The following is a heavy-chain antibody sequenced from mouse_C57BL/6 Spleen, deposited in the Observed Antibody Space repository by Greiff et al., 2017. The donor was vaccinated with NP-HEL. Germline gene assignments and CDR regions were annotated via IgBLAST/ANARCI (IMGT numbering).Heavy chain of an antibody. D-gene: IGHD2-4*01. Sequence: EVQLVESGPGLVKPSQSLSLTCSVTGYSITSGYYWNWIRQFPGNKLEWMGYISYDGSNNYNPSLKNRISITRDTSKNQFFLKLNSVTTEDTATYYCARNYDYDDQAWFAYWGQGTLVTVSA. J-gene: IGHJ3*01. CDR2: ISYDGSN. CDR3: ARNYDYDDQAWFAY. CDR1: GYSITSGYY. V-gene: IGHV3-6*01.